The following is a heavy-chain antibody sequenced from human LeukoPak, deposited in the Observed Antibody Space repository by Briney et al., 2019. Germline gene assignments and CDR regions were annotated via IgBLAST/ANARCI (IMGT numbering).Heavy chain of an antibody. D-gene: IGHD3-22*01. J-gene: IGHJ4*02. V-gene: IGHV3-30-3*01. CDR2: ISYDGNNK. CDR3: ARLDYDTSGYYYGDS. Sequence: GRSLRLSCAASGFTFSSYAMPWVRQAPGKGLEWVAVISYDGNNKYYADSVKGRFTISRDNSKNTLYLQMNSLRAEDTAVYYCARLDYDTSGYYYGDSWGQGTLVTVSS. CDR1: GFTFSSYA.